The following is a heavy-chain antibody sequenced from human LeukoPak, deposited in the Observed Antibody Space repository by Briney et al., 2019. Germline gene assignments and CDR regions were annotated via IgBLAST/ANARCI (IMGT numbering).Heavy chain of an antibody. Sequence: GGSLRLSCAASGFTFSSYYMAWVRQAPGKGLQWVANIKQGGSEKNSADSVKGRFTISRDNAKTSVYLQMNSLRAEDTAVYYCSRGANWVDFDTWGQGTMVTVSS. J-gene: IGHJ3*02. CDR1: GFTFSSYY. CDR2: IKQGGSEK. D-gene: IGHD2-15*01. V-gene: IGHV3-7*04. CDR3: SRGANWVDFDT.